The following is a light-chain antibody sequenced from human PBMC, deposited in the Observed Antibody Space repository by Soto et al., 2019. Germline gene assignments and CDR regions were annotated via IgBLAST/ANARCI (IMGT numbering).Light chain of an antibody. CDR3: HQRQSWPRT. V-gene: IGKV3-11*01. J-gene: IGKJ1*01. Sequence: EIVLTQSPATLSSFPGDRVTLSCRASQAVNTRLAWYQHKPGQAPRPLIYLASNRAAGVPAGFSGSGSGTDFTLTISDVEPEDFAVYYCHQRQSWPRTFGQGTTVDIK. CDR2: LAS. CDR1: QAVNTR.